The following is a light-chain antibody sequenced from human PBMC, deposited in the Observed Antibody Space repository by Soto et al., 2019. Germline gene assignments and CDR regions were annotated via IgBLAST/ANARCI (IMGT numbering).Light chain of an antibody. J-gene: IGKJ1*01. V-gene: IGKV1-39*01. CDR2: AAS. Sequence: DIQMTQSPSSLSASVGDRVAIICRASENIARYLNWYQQRPGKAPELLISAASSLQSGVPSRFSGGGSGTDFTLTISSLQPEDFATYYCQQSYSNPRTFGQGTKVEIK. CDR3: QQSYSNPRT. CDR1: ENIARY.